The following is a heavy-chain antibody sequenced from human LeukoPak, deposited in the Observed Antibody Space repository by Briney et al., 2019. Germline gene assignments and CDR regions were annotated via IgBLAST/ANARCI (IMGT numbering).Heavy chain of an antibody. Sequence: GSLRLCCGGPALTFNTYGMSGVPEAPRKGRGSGATICGGGGGTYSTDAVKGRFTISRDNSRNTLYLLRSSLRAEETALYYGARDTPIGYYYGSGNYLGYWGQETLLTVST. J-gene: IGHJ4*02. CDR1: ALTFNTYG. CDR2: ICGGGGGT. V-gene: IGHV3-23*01. D-gene: IGHD3-10*01. CDR3: ARDTPIGYYYGSGNYLGY.